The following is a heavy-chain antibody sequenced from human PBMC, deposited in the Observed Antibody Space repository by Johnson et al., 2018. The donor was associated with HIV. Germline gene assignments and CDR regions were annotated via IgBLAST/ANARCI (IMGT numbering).Heavy chain of an antibody. CDR3: AKGPNGQLDDAFHI. CDR2: ISYDGSNK. CDR1: GFTFSSYA. V-gene: IGHV3-30*04. D-gene: IGHD6-6*01. Sequence: QVLLVESGGGVVQPGRSLRLSCAASGFTFSSYAMHWVRQAPGKGLEWVAVISYDGSNKYYADSVKGRFTISRDNSKNTLYLQMNSLRAEDTAVYYCAKGPNGQLDDAFHIWGQGTMVTVSS. J-gene: IGHJ3*02.